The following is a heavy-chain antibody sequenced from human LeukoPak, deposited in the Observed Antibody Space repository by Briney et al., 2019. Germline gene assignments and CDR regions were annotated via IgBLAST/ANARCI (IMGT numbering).Heavy chain of an antibody. J-gene: IGHJ3*02. V-gene: IGHV4-59*08. CDR3: ALLPVAGKYAFDI. D-gene: IGHD6-19*01. Sequence: SETLSLTRTVSGGSISSYYWSWIRQPPGKGLEWIGYIYYSGSTNYNPSLKSRVTISVDTSKNQFSLKLSSVTAADTAVYYCALLPVAGKYAFDIWGQGTMVTVSS. CDR1: GGSISSYY. CDR2: IYYSGST.